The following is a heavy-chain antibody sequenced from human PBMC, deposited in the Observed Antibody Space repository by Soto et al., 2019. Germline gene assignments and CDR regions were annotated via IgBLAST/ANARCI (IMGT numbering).Heavy chain of an antibody. CDR1: GFTFSSYG. V-gene: IGHV3-33*01. CDR3: ARDRSPWGMVRVYGMDV. D-gene: IGHD3-10*01. CDR2: IWYDGSNK. Sequence: QVQLVESGGGVVQPGRSLRLSCAASGFTFSSYGMHWVRQAPGKGLEWVAVIWYDGSNKYYADSVKGRFTISRDNSKNTLYLQMNSLRAEDTAVYYCARDRSPWGMVRVYGMDVWGQGTTVTVSS. J-gene: IGHJ6*02.